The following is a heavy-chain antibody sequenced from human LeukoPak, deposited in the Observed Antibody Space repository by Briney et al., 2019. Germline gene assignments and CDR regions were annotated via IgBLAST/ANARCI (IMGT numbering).Heavy chain of an antibody. CDR1: GGSISSGDYS. CDR3: ARASRLGELPLGY. CDR2: ISNRGRT. V-gene: IGHV4-31*01. D-gene: IGHD3-16*02. Sequence: PSQTLSLTCTVSGGSISSGDYSWSWIRQHPGKGLEWLGYISNRGRTYNNPSLTSQLTISVDTSNNQFPPKLSSVADADAAVYHGARASRLGELPLGYWGQGTLVTVSS. J-gene: IGHJ4*02.